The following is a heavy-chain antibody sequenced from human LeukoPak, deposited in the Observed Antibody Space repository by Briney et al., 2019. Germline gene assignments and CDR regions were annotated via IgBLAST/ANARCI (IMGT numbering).Heavy chain of an antibody. CDR3: TRDKYGGTFDP. CDR2: VSADGSST. CDR1: GFSFRSYW. V-gene: IGHV3-74*01. Sequence: GGSLRLSCVASGFSFRSYWMHWVRQVPGKGLVWVSRVSADGSSTSYADAVKGRFTISRDNAKNTVDLQMGGLRAEDTAIYYCTRDKYGGTFDPWGQGTLVTVSS. D-gene: IGHD2-15*01. J-gene: IGHJ5*02.